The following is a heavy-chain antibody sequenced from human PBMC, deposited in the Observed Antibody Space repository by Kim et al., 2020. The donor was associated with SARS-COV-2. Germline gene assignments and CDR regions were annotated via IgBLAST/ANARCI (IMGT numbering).Heavy chain of an antibody. Sequence: GGSLRLSCTTSGFTFTGYAMSWVRQAPGKGLEWVSSIDGSDGTTYYVDSVKGRFTISRDNSKNTLYSQMSNLRADDTAVYYCMKGGWGWIWDHWGQGTLV. D-gene: IGHD2-2*03. CDR1: GFTFTGYA. J-gene: IGHJ4*02. V-gene: IGHV3-23*01. CDR2: IDGSDGTT. CDR3: MKGGWGWIWDH.